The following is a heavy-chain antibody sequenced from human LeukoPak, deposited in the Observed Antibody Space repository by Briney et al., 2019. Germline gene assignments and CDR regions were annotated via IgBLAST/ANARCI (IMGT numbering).Heavy chain of an antibody. Sequence: SETLSLTCTVSGGSISSYYWSWIRQPPGKGLEWIGYIYYSGSTNYNPSLKSRVTISVDTSKNQFSLKLSSVTAADTAVYYCAREIETTVVTLYYFDYWGQGTLVTVSS. CDR3: AREIETTVVTLYYFDY. CDR2: IYYSGST. V-gene: IGHV4-59*12. D-gene: IGHD4-23*01. CDR1: GGSISSYY. J-gene: IGHJ4*02.